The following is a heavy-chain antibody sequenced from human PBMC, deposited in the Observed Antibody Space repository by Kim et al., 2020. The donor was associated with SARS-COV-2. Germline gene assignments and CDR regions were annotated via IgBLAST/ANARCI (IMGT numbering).Heavy chain of an antibody. D-gene: IGHD3-3*01. J-gene: IGHJ5*02. CDR1: GGSISSYY. CDR2: IYYSGST. V-gene: IGHV4-59*01. Sequence: SETLSLTCTVSGGSISSYYWSWIRQPPGKGLEWIGYIYYSGSTNYNPSLKSRVTISVDTSKNQFSLKLSSVTAADTAVYYCARVIYYDFWSGYYGGPRWFDPWGQGTLVTVSS. CDR3: ARVIYYDFWSGYYGGPRWFDP.